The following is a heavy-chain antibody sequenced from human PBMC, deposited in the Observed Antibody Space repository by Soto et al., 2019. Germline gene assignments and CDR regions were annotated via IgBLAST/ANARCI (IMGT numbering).Heavy chain of an antibody. CDR2: MNPDSANT. V-gene: IGHV1-8*01. CDR3: ARAIRDQLLSDY. Sequence: QVQLVQSGAEVKQPGASVKVSCRTSGYTFTNYDISWVRQATGQGLEWMGWMNPDSANTGYAQKFQGRVTMTRDISISTAYMELNSLTSEDTAIYYCARAIRDQLLSDYWGQGSLLVVSS. D-gene: IGHD1-26*01. CDR1: GYTFTNYD. J-gene: IGHJ4*02.